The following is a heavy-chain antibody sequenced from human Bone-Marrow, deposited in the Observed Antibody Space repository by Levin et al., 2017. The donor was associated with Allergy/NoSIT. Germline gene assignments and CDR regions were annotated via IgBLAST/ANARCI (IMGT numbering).Heavy chain of an antibody. V-gene: IGHV3-48*02. CDR1: GFTFSTYS. CDR3: ARGGGDYIWGSHADY. Sequence: GESLKISCAASGFTFSTYSMTWVRQAPGKGLEWISYISASTLTIYYADSVKGRFTISRDNAKNSLYLQMNSLRDGDTAIYYCARGGGDYIWGSHADYWGQGTLVTVSS. D-gene: IGHD3-16*01. J-gene: IGHJ4*02. CDR2: ISASTLTI.